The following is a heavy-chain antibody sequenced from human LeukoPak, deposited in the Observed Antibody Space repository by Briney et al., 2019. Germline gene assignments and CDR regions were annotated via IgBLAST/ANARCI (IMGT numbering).Heavy chain of an antibody. D-gene: IGHD5-12*01. CDR2: ISGSGGGT. CDR1: GFTFSSYA. J-gene: IGHJ4*02. Sequence: PGGSLRLSCAASGFTFSSYAMSWVRQAPGKGLEWVSVISGSGGGTYYADSVKGRFTISRDNAKNSLYLQMNSLRAEDTAVYYCARDHGKRPKNSGYAVYFDYWGQGTLVTVSS. CDR3: ARDHGKRPKNSGYAVYFDY. V-gene: IGHV3-23*01.